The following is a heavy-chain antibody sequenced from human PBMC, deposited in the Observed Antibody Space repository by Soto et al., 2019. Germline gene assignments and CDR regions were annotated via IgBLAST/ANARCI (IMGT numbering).Heavy chain of an antibody. D-gene: IGHD1-7*01. Sequence: QVQLVQSGAEVKKPGASVKVSCKASGYTFTSYGISWVRQAPGQGLEWMGRISPYNGNTNYAQKLQGRVTMTTDTSTSTAYMELRSLRSDDTAVYSGARDRGYNWNYGWFDPWGQGTLVTVSS. CDR2: ISPYNGNT. CDR3: ARDRGYNWNYGWFDP. V-gene: IGHV1-18*01. J-gene: IGHJ5*02. CDR1: GYTFTSYG.